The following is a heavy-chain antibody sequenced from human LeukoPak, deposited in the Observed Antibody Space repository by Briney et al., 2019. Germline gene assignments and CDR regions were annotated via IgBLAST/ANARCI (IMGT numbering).Heavy chain of an antibody. J-gene: IGHJ3*01. V-gene: IGHV4-34*01. CDR3: AKQNRLDDAFDV. CDR2: INHSGST. D-gene: IGHD1-1*01. Sequence: PSETLSLTCAVYGGSFSGYYWSWIRQPPGKGLEWIGEINHSGSTNYNPSLKSRVTISVDTSKNQFSLKLSSVTAADTAVYYCAKQNRLDDAFDVWGQGTMVTVSS. CDR1: GGSFSGYY.